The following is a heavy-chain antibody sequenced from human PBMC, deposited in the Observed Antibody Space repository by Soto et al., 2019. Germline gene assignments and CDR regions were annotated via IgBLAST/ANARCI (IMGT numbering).Heavy chain of an antibody. V-gene: IGHV4-59*12. Sequence: ASETLSLTCTVSGGSISSYYWSWIRQPPGKGLEWIGYIYYSGSTNYNPSLKSRVTISVDTSKNQFSLKLSSVTAADTAVYYCARGRIAVAGTGGWRHSNWFDPWGQGTLVTVSS. CDR1: GGSISSYY. CDR2: IYYSGST. CDR3: ARGRIAVAGTGGWRHSNWFDP. J-gene: IGHJ5*02. D-gene: IGHD6-19*01.